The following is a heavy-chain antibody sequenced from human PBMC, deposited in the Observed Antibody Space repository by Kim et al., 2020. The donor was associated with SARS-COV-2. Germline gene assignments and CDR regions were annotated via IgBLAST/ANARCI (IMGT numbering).Heavy chain of an antibody. CDR3: AKDNSGRYYYGMDV. CDR2: ISYDGSNK. J-gene: IGHJ6*02. V-gene: IGHV3-30*18. D-gene: IGHD6-19*01. Sequence: GGSLRLSCAASGFTFSSYGMHWVRQAPGKGLEWVAVISYDGSNKYYADSVKGRFTISRDNSKNTLYLQMNSLRAEDTAVYYCAKDNSGRYYYGMDVWGQGPTVTVSS. CDR1: GFTFSSYG.